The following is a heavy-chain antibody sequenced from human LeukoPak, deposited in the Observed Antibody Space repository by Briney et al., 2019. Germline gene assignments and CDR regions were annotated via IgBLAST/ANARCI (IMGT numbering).Heavy chain of an antibody. CDR3: ARASDNHFDY. CDR1: GGSISSYY. J-gene: IGHJ4*02. V-gene: IGHV4-59*01. Sequence: SETLSLTCTVSGGSISSYYWSWIRQPPGKGLEWIGYIYYSGSTNYNPSLKSRVTISVDTSKNQFSLKLSSVTAADTAVYYCARASDNHFDYWGQGTLVTVSS. D-gene: IGHD1-14*01. CDR2: IYYSGST.